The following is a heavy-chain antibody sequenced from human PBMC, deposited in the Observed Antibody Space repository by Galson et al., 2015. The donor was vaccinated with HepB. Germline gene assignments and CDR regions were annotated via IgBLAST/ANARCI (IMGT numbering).Heavy chain of an antibody. Sequence: SLRLSCAASGFTFSSYGMHWVRQAPGKGLEWVAVIWYDGSNKYYADSVKGRFTISRDNSKNTLYLQMNSLRAEDTAVYYCARGHYYYYYYMDVWGKGTTVTVSS. J-gene: IGHJ6*03. CDR3: ARGHYYYYYYMDV. V-gene: IGHV3-33*01. CDR1: GFTFSSYG. CDR2: IWYDGSNK.